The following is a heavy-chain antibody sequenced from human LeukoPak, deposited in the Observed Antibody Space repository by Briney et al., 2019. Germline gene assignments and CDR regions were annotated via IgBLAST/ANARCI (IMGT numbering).Heavy chain of an antibody. Sequence: GGSLSLSCAVFGFAFIGNYMSWVRQAPRKGLEWVSAIYTDGNTHYAGSVKGRFTISRDSFKNTLYLQMNSLRAEDTAVYYCAIDRPYGGVGDFDYWGQGTLVTVSS. V-gene: IGHV3-66*01. D-gene: IGHD3-16*01. CDR3: AIDRPYGGVGDFDY. CDR1: GFAFIGNY. CDR2: IYTDGNT. J-gene: IGHJ4*02.